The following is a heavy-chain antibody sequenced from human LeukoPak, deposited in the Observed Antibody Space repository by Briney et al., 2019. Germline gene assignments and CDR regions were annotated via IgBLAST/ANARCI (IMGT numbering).Heavy chain of an antibody. J-gene: IGHJ4*02. CDR2: ISGDNSAI. Sequence: GGSLRLSCAASGFTFSSYSMNWVHQAPGKGLEWVSYISGDNSAIFYVDSVKGRFTISRDNARNSLYLQMNCLRDEDTAVYYCARDHNWNFDYWGQGILVTVSS. CDR3: ARDHNWNFDY. CDR1: GFTFSSYS. V-gene: IGHV3-48*02. D-gene: IGHD1-1*01.